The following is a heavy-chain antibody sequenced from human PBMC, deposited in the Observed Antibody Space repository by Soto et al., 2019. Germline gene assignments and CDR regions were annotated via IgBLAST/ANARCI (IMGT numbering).Heavy chain of an antibody. J-gene: IGHJ6*02. Sequence: GGSLRLSCAASGFTFSDYYMNWVRQAPGKGLEWVSYISSSSTIYYADSVKGRFTISRDNAKNSLYLQMNSLRDEDTAVYYCARRAGPSSAPYYYGMDVWGQGTRSPSP. CDR2: ISSSSTI. D-gene: IGHD6-6*01. CDR3: ARRAGPSSAPYYYGMDV. V-gene: IGHV3-48*02. CDR1: GFTFSDYY.